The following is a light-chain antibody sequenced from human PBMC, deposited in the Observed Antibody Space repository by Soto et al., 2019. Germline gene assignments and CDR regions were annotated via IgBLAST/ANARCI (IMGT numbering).Light chain of an antibody. CDR1: SSDVGAYKY. J-gene: IGLJ3*02. Sequence: QSALTQPPSASGSPGQSVTIYCTGTSSDVGAYKYVSWYQQYPGKAPKLMIYEVSKRPSGVPDRFSGSKSGNTASLTVSGLQAEDEDDYYCTSYVGSNIWVFGGGTKLTVL. CDR3: TSYVGSNIWV. V-gene: IGLV2-8*01. CDR2: EVS.